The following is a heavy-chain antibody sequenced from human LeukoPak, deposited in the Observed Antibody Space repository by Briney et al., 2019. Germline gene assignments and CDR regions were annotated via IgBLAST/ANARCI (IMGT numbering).Heavy chain of an antibody. CDR3: ARDLGLLSMVY. Sequence: GGSLRLSCAASGFTVSSNYMSWVRQAPGKGLEWVSVIYSGGSTYYADSVKGRFTISRDNSKNTLYLQMNSRRAEATAVYYCARDLGLLSMVYWGQGTLVTVSS. V-gene: IGHV3-66*01. D-gene: IGHD2/OR15-2a*01. CDR2: IYSGGST. J-gene: IGHJ4*02. CDR1: GFTVSSNY.